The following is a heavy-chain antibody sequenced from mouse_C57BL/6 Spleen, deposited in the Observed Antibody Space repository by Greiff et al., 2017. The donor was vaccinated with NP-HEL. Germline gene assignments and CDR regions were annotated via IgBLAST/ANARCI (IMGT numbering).Heavy chain of an antibody. CDR1: GYTFTSYW. V-gene: IGHV1-69*01. Sequence: QVQLQQPGAELVMPGASVKLSCKASGYTFTSYWMHWVKQRPGQGLEWIGEIAPSDSYTNYNQKFKGKSTLTVDKSSSTAYMHLSSLTSEDSAVYYCAIGDYGSSAYWGQVTLVTVSA. D-gene: IGHD1-1*01. CDR2: IAPSDSYT. J-gene: IGHJ3*01. CDR3: AIGDYGSSAY.